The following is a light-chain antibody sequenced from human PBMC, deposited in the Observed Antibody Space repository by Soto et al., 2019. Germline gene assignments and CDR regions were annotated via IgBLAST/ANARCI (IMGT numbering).Light chain of an antibody. CDR2: DAS. J-gene: IGKJ1*01. V-gene: IGKV1-5*01. CDR1: QGISSW. CDR3: QQYNSYSGT. Sequence: DIQMTQSPSSVSASVGDRVNITCRASQGISSWLAWYQQKPGKAPKLLIYDASSLHSGIPSRFSGSGSGTEFTLTISSLQPDDFATYYCQQYNSYSGTFGQGTKVDIK.